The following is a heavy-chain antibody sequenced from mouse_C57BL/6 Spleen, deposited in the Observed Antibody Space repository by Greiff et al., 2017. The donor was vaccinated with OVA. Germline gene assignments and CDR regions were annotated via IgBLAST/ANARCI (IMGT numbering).Heavy chain of an antibody. CDR1: GYTFTSYW. CDR2: IDPSDSYT. Sequence: QVQLQQSGAELVRPGTSVKLSCKASGYTFTSYWMHWVKQRPGQGLEWIGVIDPSDSYTNYNQKFKGKATLTVDTSSSTAYMQLSSLTSEDSAVYDCARSNYGSSYEYFDYWGQGTTLTVSS. D-gene: IGHD1-1*01. V-gene: IGHV1-59*01. CDR3: ARSNYGSSYEYFDY. J-gene: IGHJ2*01.